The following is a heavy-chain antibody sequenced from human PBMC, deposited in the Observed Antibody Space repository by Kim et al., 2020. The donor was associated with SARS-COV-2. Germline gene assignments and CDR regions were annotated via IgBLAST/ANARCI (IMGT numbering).Heavy chain of an antibody. Sequence: GGSLRLSCAASGFTVSSNYMSWVRQAPGKGLEWVSVIYSGGSTYYADSVKGRFTISRDNSKNTLYLQMNSLRAEDTAVYYCAREVRYGSGSYYTYYYGMDVWGQGNTVTVSS. CDR1: GFTVSSNY. CDR3: AREVRYGSGSYYTYYYGMDV. CDR2: IYSGGST. J-gene: IGHJ6*02. V-gene: IGHV3-53*01. D-gene: IGHD3-10*01.